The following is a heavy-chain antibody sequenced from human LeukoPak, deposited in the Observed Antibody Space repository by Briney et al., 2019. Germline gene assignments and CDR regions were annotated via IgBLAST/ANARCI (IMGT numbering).Heavy chain of an antibody. D-gene: IGHD3-22*01. J-gene: IGHJ4*02. CDR3: ASLEDSYDSSGYVDY. CDR1: GFTFSSYS. V-gene: IGHV3-21*01. Sequence: GGSLRLSCAASGFTFSSYSMNWVRQAPGKGLEWVSSISSSSSYIYYADSVKGRFTISRDNAKNSLYLQMNGLRAEDTAVYYCASLEDSYDSSGYVDYWGQGTLVTVSS. CDR2: ISSSSSYI.